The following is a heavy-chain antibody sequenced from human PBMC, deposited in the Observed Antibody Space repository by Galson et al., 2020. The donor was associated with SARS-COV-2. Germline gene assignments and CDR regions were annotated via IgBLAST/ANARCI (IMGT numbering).Heavy chain of an antibody. J-gene: IGHJ5*02. CDR3: AGGFSWFDP. CDR2: IYHSGST. Sequence: ASETLSLTCTVSGYTISSGYYWGWIRQPPGKGLEWIGSIYHSGSTYYNPSLKSRVTISVDTSKNQFSLKLSSVTAADTAVYYCAGGFSWFDPWGQGTLVTVSS. V-gene: IGHV4-38-2*02. CDR1: GYTISSGYY.